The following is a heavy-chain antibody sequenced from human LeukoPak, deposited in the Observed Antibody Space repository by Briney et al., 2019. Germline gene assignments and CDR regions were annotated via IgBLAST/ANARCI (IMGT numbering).Heavy chain of an antibody. CDR3: ARDGEGAYERGDY. V-gene: IGHV1-2*02. CDR1: EYTFTGYY. CDR2: INPQNGGT. J-gene: IGHJ4*02. D-gene: IGHD5-12*01. Sequence: ASVKVSCKASEYTFTGYYIQWMRHAPGQGLEWMGWINPQNGGTKSAQKFQDRVTLTRDTSINTDYMELTGLRSDDTAVYYCARDGEGAYERGDYWGQGTLVTVSS.